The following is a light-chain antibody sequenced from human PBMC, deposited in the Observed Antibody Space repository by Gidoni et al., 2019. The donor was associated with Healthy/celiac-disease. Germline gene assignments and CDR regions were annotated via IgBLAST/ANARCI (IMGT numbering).Light chain of an antibody. CDR1: QSVSSN. Sequence: EIVLTPSPATLSVSPGERATLSCRASQSVSSNLPWYQQKPGQAPKLLIYGASTRATGIPARFSGSGSGTEFTLTISSLQSEDFAVYYCQQYNNWPLTFGGGTKVEIK. V-gene: IGKV3-15*01. CDR3: QQYNNWPLT. CDR2: GAS. J-gene: IGKJ4*01.